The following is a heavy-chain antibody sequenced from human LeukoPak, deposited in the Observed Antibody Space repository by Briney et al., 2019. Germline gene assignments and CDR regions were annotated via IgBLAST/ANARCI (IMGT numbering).Heavy chain of an antibody. J-gene: IGHJ4*02. D-gene: IGHD3-16*01. CDR3: ARSVGDPSDH. CDR1: GGSFSGYY. CDR2: INHSGST. V-gene: IGHV4-34*01. Sequence: SETLSLTCAVYGGSFSGYYWSWIRQPPGKGLEWIGEINHSGSTNYNPSLKSRVTISVDTSKNQFSLKLSSVTAADTAVYYCARSVGDPSDHWGQGTLVTVSS.